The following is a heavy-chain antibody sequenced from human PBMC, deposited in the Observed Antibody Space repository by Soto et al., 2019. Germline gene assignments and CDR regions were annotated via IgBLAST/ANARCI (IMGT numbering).Heavy chain of an antibody. Sequence: SETLSLTCTVSGGSISSSDFYWGWLRQTPGKGLELIGSMYYSGSTYYNPSLKSRVTISVDTSKNQFTLKLISVTAADTAVYYCAVVGNTGNCFDPWGEGARVTVSS. CDR2: MYYSGST. CDR3: AVVGNTGNCFDP. D-gene: IGHD2-2*01. J-gene: IGHJ5*02. V-gene: IGHV4-39*01. CDR1: GGSISSSDFY.